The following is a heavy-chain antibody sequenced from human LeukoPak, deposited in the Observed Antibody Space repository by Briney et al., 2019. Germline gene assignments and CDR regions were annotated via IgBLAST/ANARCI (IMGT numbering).Heavy chain of an antibody. J-gene: IGHJ6*03. V-gene: IGHV4-4*07. CDR3: ARESYGYCSSTSCPSWGGGYYYYYMDV. Sequence: PSETLSLTCTVSGGSISSYYWSWIRQPAGKGLEWIGRIYTSGSTNYNPSLQSRVTMSVDKSKNQFSLKLSSVTAADTAVYYCARESYGYCSSTSCPSWGGGYYYYYMDVWGKGTTVTISS. D-gene: IGHD2-2*03. CDR2: IYTSGST. CDR1: GGSISSYY.